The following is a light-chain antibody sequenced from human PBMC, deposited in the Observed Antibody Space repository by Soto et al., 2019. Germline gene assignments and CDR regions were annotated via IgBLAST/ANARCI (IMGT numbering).Light chain of an antibody. CDR2: DAS. J-gene: IGKJ5*01. V-gene: IGKV3-11*01. Sequence: EIVMTQSPGTLSLSPGERATLSCRASQSVSSHLAWYQQKPGQAPRLLIYDASKRPTGIPARFSGSGSGTVFTPISSGLEPEDSAVYYRHQRSAWPPVTFGQGTRLEIK. CDR3: HQRSAWPPVT. CDR1: QSVSSH.